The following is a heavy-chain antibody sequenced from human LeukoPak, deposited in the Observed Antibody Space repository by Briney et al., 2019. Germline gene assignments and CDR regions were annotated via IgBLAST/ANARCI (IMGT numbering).Heavy chain of an antibody. CDR2: MNPNSGNT. CDR1: GYTFTSYD. D-gene: IGHD6-13*01. Sequence: APVKVSCKASGYTFTSYDINWVRQATGQGLEWMGWMNPNSGNTGYAQKFQGRVTMTRNTSISTAYMELSSLRSEDTAVYYCAREDSSSYYYYYYGMDVWGQGTTVTVSS. V-gene: IGHV1-8*01. CDR3: AREDSSSYYYYYYGMDV. J-gene: IGHJ6*02.